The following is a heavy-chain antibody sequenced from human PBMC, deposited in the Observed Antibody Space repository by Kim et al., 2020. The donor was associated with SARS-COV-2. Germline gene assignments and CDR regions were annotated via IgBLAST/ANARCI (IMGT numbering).Heavy chain of an antibody. J-gene: IGHJ6*02. CDR2: IKSKTDGGTT. CDR1: GFTFSNAW. Sequence: GGSLRLSCAASGFTFSNAWMSWVRQAPGKGLEWVGRIKSKTDGGTTDYAAPVKGRFTISRDDSKNTLYLQMNSLKTEDTAVYYCTTDLDYYDSSGPDYYYYGMDVWGQGTTVTVSS. V-gene: IGHV3-15*01. D-gene: IGHD3-22*01. CDR3: TTDLDYYDSSGPDYYYYGMDV.